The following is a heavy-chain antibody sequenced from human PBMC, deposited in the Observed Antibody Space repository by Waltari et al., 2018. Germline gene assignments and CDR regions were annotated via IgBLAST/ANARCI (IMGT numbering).Heavy chain of an antibody. CDR3: ARRVDGFDY. D-gene: IGHD3-3*01. Sequence: EVQLVESGGGLVKPGGSLGLSVAASGLPFGRYRWNWVRQAPGKGLEWVSSISSSSYIYYADSVKGRFTTSRDNAKNSLYLQMNSLRAEDTAVYYCARRVDGFDYWGQGTLVTVSS. J-gene: IGHJ4*02. CDR1: GLPFGRYR. V-gene: IGHV3-21*01. CDR2: ISSSSYI.